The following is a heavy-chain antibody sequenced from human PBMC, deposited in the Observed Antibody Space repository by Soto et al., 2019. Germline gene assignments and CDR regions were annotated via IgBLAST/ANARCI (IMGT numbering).Heavy chain of an antibody. V-gene: IGHV4-4*07. CDR1: GGSITDYS. CDR2: IFSSGST. CDR3: ARDQGVVVTADNWFDP. J-gene: IGHJ5*02. D-gene: IGHD2-21*02. Sequence: PSETLSRTCTVSGGSITDYSWVWIRQPAGKGLEWIGRIFSSGSTNYNPSLKGRITMSLDTSKNQFSLKLNSAPATDTAVYFCARDQGVVVTADNWFDPWGQGILVTVSS.